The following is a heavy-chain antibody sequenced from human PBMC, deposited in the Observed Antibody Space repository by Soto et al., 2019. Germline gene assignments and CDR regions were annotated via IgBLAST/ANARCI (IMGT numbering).Heavy chain of an antibody. CDR2: ISYDGSNK. CDR3: AKYYGDYKPYNWFDP. Sequence: GGSLRLSCAASGFTFSSYGMHWVRQAPGKGLEWVAVISYDGSNKYYADSVKGRFTISRDNSKNTLYLQMNSLRAEDTAVYYCAKYYGDYKPYNWFDPWGQGTLVTVSS. D-gene: IGHD4-17*01. V-gene: IGHV3-30*18. CDR1: GFTFSSYG. J-gene: IGHJ5*02.